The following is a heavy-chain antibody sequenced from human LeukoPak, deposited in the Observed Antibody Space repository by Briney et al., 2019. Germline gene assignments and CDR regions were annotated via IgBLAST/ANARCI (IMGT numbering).Heavy chain of an antibody. CDR1: GGSVSSGSYY. V-gene: IGHV4-61*01. CDR3: ARGDYYDGGGRNWFDP. Sequence: PSETLSLTCTVSGGSVSSGSYYWSWIRQPPGKGLEWIGYIYYSGSTNYNPSLKSRITMSVDTSRNQFSLRLTSVTAADTAVYYCARGDYYDGGGRNWFDPWGQGTLVTVSS. D-gene: IGHD3-16*01. J-gene: IGHJ5*02. CDR2: IYYSGST.